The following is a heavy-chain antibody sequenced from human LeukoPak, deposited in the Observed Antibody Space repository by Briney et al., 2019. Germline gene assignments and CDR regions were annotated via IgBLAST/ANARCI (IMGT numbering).Heavy chain of an antibody. CDR1: GYTFTGYY. CDR3: ARPYYDFWSGYYLDY. CDR2: INPNSGGT. V-gene: IGHV1-2*04. Sequence: ASVKVSCKASGYTFTGYYMHWVRQAPGQGLEWMGWINPNSGGTNYAQKFQGWVTMTRDTSISTAYMELRSLRSDDTAVYYCARPYYDFWSGYYLDYWGQGTLVTVSS. J-gene: IGHJ4*02. D-gene: IGHD3-3*01.